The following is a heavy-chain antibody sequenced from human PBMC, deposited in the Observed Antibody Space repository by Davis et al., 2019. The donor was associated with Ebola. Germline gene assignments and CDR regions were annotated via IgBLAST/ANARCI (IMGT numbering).Heavy chain of an antibody. CDR1: GFTFSSYG. D-gene: IGHD3-22*01. CDR3: AKDQYYYDTKGAFDI. J-gene: IGHJ3*02. Sequence: GESLKISCAASGFTFSSYGMHWVRQAPGKGLEWVAVISYDGSNKYYADSVKGRFTISRDNSKNTLYLQMNSLRAEDTAVYYCAKDQYYYDTKGAFDIWGQGTMVTVSS. CDR2: ISYDGSNK. V-gene: IGHV3-30*18.